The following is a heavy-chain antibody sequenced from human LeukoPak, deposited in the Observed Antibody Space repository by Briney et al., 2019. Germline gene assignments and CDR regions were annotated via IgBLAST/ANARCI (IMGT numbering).Heavy chain of an antibody. J-gene: IGHJ4*02. D-gene: IGHD5/OR15-5a*01. CDR2: ISWNSGST. CDR3: AKNRVSTQYGDFVDY. CDR1: GFTFDDYA. V-gene: IGHV3-9*01. Sequence: GGSLRLSCAASGFTFDDYAMHWVRQAPGKGLEWVSGISWNSGSTGYADSVKGRFTISRDNAKNSLYLQMNSLRAEDTALYYCAKNRVSTQYGDFVDYWGQGTLVTVSS.